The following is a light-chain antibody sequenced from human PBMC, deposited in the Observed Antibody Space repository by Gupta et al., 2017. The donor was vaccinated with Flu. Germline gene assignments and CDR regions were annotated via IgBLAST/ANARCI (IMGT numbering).Light chain of an antibody. V-gene: IGLV3-21*02. CDR1: DIGWTN. J-gene: IGLJ1*01. Sequence: SYVLTQSPSVSVAAGQTARVTCGGNDIGWTNVNWYQQKPRQAPVVVVRDDSNRPSGIPERFSGSNPGNTATLTISRVEVGDEADYYCQVWSISDYAYVFGTGTKVSVL. CDR3: QVWSISDYAYV. CDR2: DDS.